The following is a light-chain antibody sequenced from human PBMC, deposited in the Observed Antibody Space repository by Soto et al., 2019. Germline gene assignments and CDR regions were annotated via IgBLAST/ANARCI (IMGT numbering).Light chain of an antibody. CDR3: QQYRTT. V-gene: IGKV3-20*01. J-gene: IGKJ1*01. CDR2: GAS. CDR1: QSVNSR. Sequence: GLTQSPGTLSFSPGESATLSCRASQSVNSRLAWYQHKPGQAPRLLTSGASSRATGIPDRFSGSGSAKDFTLTIRRLEPEDFSLYYCQQYRTTCGQGTKVDIK.